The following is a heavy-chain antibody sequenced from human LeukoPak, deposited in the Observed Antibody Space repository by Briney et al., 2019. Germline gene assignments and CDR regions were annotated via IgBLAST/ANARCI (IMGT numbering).Heavy chain of an antibody. Sequence: SETLSLTCRVSGASVSIDGYYWSWVRQHPGKGLQWIGYIYYRGTTFYKPSLKSRVSISIDTSTNQFSLKLSSVTAADTAVYYCARWVDAFDVWGQGTMVTVSS. J-gene: IGHJ3*01. CDR1: GASVSIDGYY. CDR2: IYYRGTT. V-gene: IGHV4-31*02. CDR3: ARWVDAFDV.